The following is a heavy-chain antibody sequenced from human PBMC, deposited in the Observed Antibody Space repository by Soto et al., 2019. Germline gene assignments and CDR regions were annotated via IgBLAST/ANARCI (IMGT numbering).Heavy chain of an antibody. Sequence: PSETLSLTCTVSGGSISSGGYYWSWIRQHPGKGLEWIGYIYYSGSTYYNPSLKSRVTISVDTSKNQFSLKLSSVTAADTAVYYCANSGYDSRAFDIWGQGTMVTVS. CDR3: ANSGYDSRAFDI. CDR2: IYYSGST. D-gene: IGHD5-12*01. CDR1: GGSISSGGYY. J-gene: IGHJ3*02. V-gene: IGHV4-31*03.